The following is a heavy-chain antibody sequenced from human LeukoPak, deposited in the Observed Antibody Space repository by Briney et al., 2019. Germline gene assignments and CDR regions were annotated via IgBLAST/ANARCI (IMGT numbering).Heavy chain of an antibody. CDR1: GFTFGDYA. V-gene: IGHV3-49*04. D-gene: IGHD5-18*01. J-gene: IGHJ4*02. CDR3: LTNTAMDWEGFDY. Sequence: GRSLRLSCTASGFTFGDYAMSWVRQAPGKGLEWVGFIRSKAYGGTTEYAASVKGRFTISRDDSKSIAYLQMNSLKTEDTAVYCCLTNTAMDWEGFDYWGQGTLVTVSS. CDR2: IRSKAYGGTT.